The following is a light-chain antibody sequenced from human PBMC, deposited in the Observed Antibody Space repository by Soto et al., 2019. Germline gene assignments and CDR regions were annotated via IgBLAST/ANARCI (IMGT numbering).Light chain of an antibody. CDR3: SSYTSSNTYV. V-gene: IGLV2-14*01. CDR1: SSDVGDYNY. Sequence: QSVLTQPASVSGSPGQPITISCTGTSSDVGDYNYVSWYQQYPGKAPKLMIHEVNHRPSGVSDRFSGSKSGNTASLTISGLQAEDEADYYCSSYTSSNTYVFGTGTRSPS. CDR2: EVN. J-gene: IGLJ1*01.